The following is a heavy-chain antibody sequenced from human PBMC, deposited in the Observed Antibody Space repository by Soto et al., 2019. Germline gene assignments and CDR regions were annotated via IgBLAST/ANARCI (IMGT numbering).Heavy chain of an antibody. CDR2: IDPSDSYT. Sequence: ESLKISCKGSGYSFTSYWISWARQMPGKGLEWMGRIDPSDSYTNYSPSFQGHVTISADKSISTAYLQWSSLKASDTAMYYCARQYYYGSGSLHQYGMDVWGQGTTVTVSS. J-gene: IGHJ6*02. CDR3: ARQYYYGSGSLHQYGMDV. D-gene: IGHD3-10*01. V-gene: IGHV5-10-1*01. CDR1: GYSFTSYW.